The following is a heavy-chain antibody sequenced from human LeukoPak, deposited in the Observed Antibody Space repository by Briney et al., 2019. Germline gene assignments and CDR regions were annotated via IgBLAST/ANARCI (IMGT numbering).Heavy chain of an antibody. V-gene: IGHV3-48*01. J-gene: IGHJ3*02. CDR3: AKDSRITMIVLDAFDI. Sequence: PGGSLRLSCAASGFAFSDYTMNWVRQAPGKGLEWVSYISSSSSPIYYADSVKGRFTISRDNAENSLYLQMNSLRAEDTAVYYCAKDSRITMIVLDAFDIWGQGTMVTVSS. CDR1: GFAFSDYT. D-gene: IGHD3-22*01. CDR2: ISSSSSPI.